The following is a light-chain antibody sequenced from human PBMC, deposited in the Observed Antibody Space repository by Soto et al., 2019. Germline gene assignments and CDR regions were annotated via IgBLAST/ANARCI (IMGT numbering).Light chain of an antibody. J-gene: IGKJ1*01. CDR2: DAS. CDR1: QSIGRW. Sequence: QMTQSPSTLCAFVGARVTITYWSSQSIGRWLAWYQQKPGKAPKLLIYDASSLESGVPSRFSGSGSGTEFTLTISRLQPDDFATYYCQQYHTYSPERTVGHGTKVDIK. CDR3: QQYHTYSPERT. V-gene: IGKV1-5*01.